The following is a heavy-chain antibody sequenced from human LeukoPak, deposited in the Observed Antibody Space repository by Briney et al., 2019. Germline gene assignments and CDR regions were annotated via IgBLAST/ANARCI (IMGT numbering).Heavy chain of an antibody. V-gene: IGHV4-39*07. CDR2: INYSGST. CDR1: GGSISSSSYY. J-gene: IGHJ4*02. Sequence: SETLSLTCTVSGGSISSSSYYWGWIRQPPGKGLEWIGSINYSGSTYYNPSLKSRVTISVDTSKNQFSLKLSSVTAADTAVYYCARVGYSSGNFDYWGQGTLVTVSS. D-gene: IGHD6-19*01. CDR3: ARVGYSSGNFDY.